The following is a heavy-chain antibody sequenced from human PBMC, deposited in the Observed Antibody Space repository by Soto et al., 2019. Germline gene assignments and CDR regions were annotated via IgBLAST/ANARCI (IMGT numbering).Heavy chain of an antibody. D-gene: IGHD1-26*01. J-gene: IGHJ4*02. CDR2: IYYSGST. CDR3: ARLEGSDWRLFDY. V-gene: IGHV4-59*08. Sequence: PSETLSLTCTVSGGSISSYYWSWIRQPPGKGLEWIGYIYYSGSTNYNPSLKSRVTISVDTSKNQFSLKLSSVTAADTAVYYCARLEGSDWRLFDYWGQGTLVTVSS. CDR1: GGSISSYY.